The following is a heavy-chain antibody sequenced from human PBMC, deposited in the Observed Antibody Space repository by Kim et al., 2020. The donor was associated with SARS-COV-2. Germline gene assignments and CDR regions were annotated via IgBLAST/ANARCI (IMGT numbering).Heavy chain of an antibody. J-gene: IGHJ4*01. V-gene: IGHV1-3*01. CDR2: ISLVDGRI. D-gene: IGHD6-13*01. CDR1: GYTFTSYS. Sequence: ASVKVSCKGSGYTFTSYSMHWVRQAPGQGLEWMGWISLVDGRIKYSPSFQDRVTITRDTSASTVYMALSSLRSEDTAVYYCVGDPSSNRWYALKYWGQGSLVTVSS. CDR3: VGDPSSNRWYALKY.